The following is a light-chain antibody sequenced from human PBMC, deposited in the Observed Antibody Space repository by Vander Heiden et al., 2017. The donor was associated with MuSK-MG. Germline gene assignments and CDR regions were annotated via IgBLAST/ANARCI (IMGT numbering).Light chain of an antibody. J-gene: IGLJ3*02. CDR1: KLGDKY. CDR2: HAS. CDR3: QSWDSSTDR. Sequence: SYELTQPPSVSVSPGQTASITCAGDKLGDKYARWSQQKPGQSLVLVVYHASKRPAWTAERFAGYNSCNTATLTISGTKAVDDDDYYLQSWDSSTDRFGGGTKLTVL. V-gene: IGLV3-1*01.